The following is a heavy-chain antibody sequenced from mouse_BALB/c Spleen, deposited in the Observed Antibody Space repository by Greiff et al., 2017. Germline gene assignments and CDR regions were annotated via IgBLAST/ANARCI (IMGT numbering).Heavy chain of an antibody. CDR2: INPYNDGT. J-gene: IGHJ2*01. Sequence: VQLQQSGPELVKPGASVKMSCKASGYTFTSYVMHWVKQKPGQGLEWIGYINPYNDGTKYNEKFKGKATLTSDKSSSTAYMELSSLTSEDSAVYYCARLRIIGDFYFDYWGQGTTLTVSS. V-gene: IGHV1-14*01. D-gene: IGHD2-13*01. CDR3: ARLRIIGDFYFDY. CDR1: GYTFTSYV.